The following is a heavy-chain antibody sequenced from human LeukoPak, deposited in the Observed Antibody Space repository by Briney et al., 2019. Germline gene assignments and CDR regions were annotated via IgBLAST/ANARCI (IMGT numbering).Heavy chain of an antibody. CDR2: ISAYTGNT. D-gene: IGHD2-2*01. J-gene: IGHJ4*02. CDR3: ARVASTTCDCPDYFDY. V-gene: IGHV1-18*01. Sequence: ASVKVSCKASGYTFTTFGITWVRQAPGQGLEWMGWISAYTGNTNYAPKFQGRVTMTIDTSTSTAHMELRSLTSDDTAVYYCARVASTTCDCPDYFDYWGQGTLVTVSS. CDR1: GYTFTTFG.